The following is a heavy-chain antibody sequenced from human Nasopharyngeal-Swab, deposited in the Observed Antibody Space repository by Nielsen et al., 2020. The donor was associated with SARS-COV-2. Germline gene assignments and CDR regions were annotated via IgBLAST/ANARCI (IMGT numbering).Heavy chain of an antibody. CDR1: GFSFSSYW. V-gene: IGHV3-7*01. CDR2: IKQDGSEK. J-gene: IGHJ3*01. CDR3: ARIRYRDYNDAFDL. D-gene: IGHD4-17*01. Sequence: GGSLRLSCAASGFSFSSYWMSWVRQAPGKGLEWVANIKQDGSEKYYVDSLKGRFTVSRDNAKNSLYLQMNRLRAEDTAVYYCARIRYRDYNDAFDLWGQGTSVTVSS.